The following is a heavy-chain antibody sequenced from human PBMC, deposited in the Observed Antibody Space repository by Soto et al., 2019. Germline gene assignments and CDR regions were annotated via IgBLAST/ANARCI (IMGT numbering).Heavy chain of an antibody. CDR3: AKPITRLRPLYGMDV. V-gene: IGHV1-3*01. Sequence: GASVKVSCKASGYTFTSYAMHWVRQAPGQRLEWMGWINAGNGNTKYSQKFQGRVTITRDTSASTAYMELSSLRSEDTAVYYCAKPITRLRPLYGMDVWGQGTTVTVSS. D-gene: IGHD4-17*01. J-gene: IGHJ6*02. CDR2: INAGNGNT. CDR1: GYTFTSYA.